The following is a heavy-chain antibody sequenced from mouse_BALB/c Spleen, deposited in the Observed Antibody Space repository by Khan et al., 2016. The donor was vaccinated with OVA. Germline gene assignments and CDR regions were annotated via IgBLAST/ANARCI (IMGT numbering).Heavy chain of an antibody. CDR2: VSTGGGYT. Sequence: EVELVESGGDLVKPGGSLKLSCAASGFTFSTYGMSWVRQTPDKRLEWVATVSTGGGYTYYPDSVQGRFTISRDNAKNTLYLQMSGLKSEDTAIFYCTRLAYYYDSEGFAYWGQGTLVTVSA. V-gene: IGHV5-6*01. D-gene: IGHD1-1*01. CDR1: GFTFSTYG. J-gene: IGHJ3*01. CDR3: TRLAYYYDSEGFAY.